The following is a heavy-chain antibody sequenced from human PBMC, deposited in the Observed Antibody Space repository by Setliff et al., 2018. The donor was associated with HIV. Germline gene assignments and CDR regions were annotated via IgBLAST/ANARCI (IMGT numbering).Heavy chain of an antibody. CDR3: TREGSYSGSYSWGIGY. D-gene: IGHD1-26*01. J-gene: IGHJ4*02. V-gene: IGHV3-30*07. Sequence: LRLSCAASGITFSSHGMHWVRQAPGKGLEWVAVISYVGSNRYYADSVKGRFTISRDNSKNSVYLQMNSLRVEDTAVYYCTREGSYSGSYSWGIGYWGQGTLVTVSS. CDR1: GITFSSHG. CDR2: ISYVGSNR.